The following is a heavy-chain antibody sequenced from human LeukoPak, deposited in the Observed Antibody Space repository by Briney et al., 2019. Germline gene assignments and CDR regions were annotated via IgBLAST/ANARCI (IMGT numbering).Heavy chain of an antibody. D-gene: IGHD2-15*01. CDR1: GYTFTGDY. CDR3: ARGGYCSSGNCFVLAAEFDY. J-gene: IGHJ4*02. Sequence: ASVKVSCKASGYTFTGDYMHWVRQAPGQGLEWMGWINPNSGGTDYAQKFQGRVTMTRDTSISTAYMELKWLGSDDTAVYYCARGGYCSSGNCFVLAAEFDYWGQGTLVTVSS. V-gene: IGHV1-2*02. CDR2: INPNSGGT.